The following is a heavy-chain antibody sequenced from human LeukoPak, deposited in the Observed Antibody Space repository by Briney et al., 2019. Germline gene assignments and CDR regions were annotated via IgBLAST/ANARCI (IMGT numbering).Heavy chain of an antibody. V-gene: IGHV3-30*18. D-gene: IGHD2-2*02. CDR1: GFTFSSHG. J-gene: IGHJ5*02. CDR3: AKVVVPAAILNWFDP. CDR2: ISYDGSNK. Sequence: GGSLRLSCAASGFTFSSHGMHWVRQAPGKGLEWVAVISYDGSNKYYADSVKGRFTISRDNSKNTLYLQMNSLRAEDTAVYYCAKVVVPAAILNWFDPWGQGTLVTVSS.